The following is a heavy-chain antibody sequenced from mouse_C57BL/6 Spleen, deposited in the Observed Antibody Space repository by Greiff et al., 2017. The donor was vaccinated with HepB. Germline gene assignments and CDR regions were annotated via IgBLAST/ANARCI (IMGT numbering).Heavy chain of an antibody. V-gene: IGHV1-18*01. CDR3: ARGDSNPDYDAMDY. Sequence: EVQLQQSGPELVKPGASVKIPCKASGYTFTDYNMDWVKQSHGKSLEWIGDINPNNGGTIYTQKFKGKATLTVDTSSSTAYMELSSLTSEDTAVYYCARGDSNPDYDAMDYWGQGTSVTVSA. CDR2: INPNNGGT. J-gene: IGHJ4*01. CDR1: GYTFTDYN. D-gene: IGHD2-5*01.